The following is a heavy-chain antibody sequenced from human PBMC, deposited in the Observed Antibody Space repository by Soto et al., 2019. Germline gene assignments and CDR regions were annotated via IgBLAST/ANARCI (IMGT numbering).Heavy chain of an antibody. Sequence: SETLSLTCTVSGGSISSGGYYWSWIRQHSGKGLELIGYIYYSGSTYYNPSLKSRVTISVDTSKNQFSLKLSSVTAADTAVYYCARSGYSYAPNPLHSWGQETLVTVSS. CDR3: ARSGYSYAPNPLHS. CDR2: IYYSGST. CDR1: GGSISSGGYY. D-gene: IGHD5-18*01. J-gene: IGHJ4*02. V-gene: IGHV4-31*03.